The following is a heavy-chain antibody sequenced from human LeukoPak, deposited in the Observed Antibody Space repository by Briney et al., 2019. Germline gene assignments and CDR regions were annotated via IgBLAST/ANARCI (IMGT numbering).Heavy chain of an antibody. V-gene: IGHV4-38-2*01. CDR3: ARRQARDFWSGYPDSNWFDP. CDR2: IYHSGST. CDR1: GYSISSGYY. J-gene: IGHJ5*02. Sequence: PSETLSLTCAVSGYSISSGYYWGWIRQPPGKGLEWIGSIYHSGSTYYNPSPKSRVTISVDTSKNQFSLKLSSVTAADTAVYYCARRQARDFWSGYPDSNWFDPWGQGTLVTVSS. D-gene: IGHD3-3*01.